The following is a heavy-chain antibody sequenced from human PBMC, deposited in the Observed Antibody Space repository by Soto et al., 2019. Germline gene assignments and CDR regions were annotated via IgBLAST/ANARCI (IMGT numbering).Heavy chain of an antibody. V-gene: IGHV3-7*05. Sequence: EVQLVESGGTLVQPGGSLRLSCAVSEFTFSTYWMTWVRQAPGKGLEWVANIKQDGGEKHYLESVRGRFTISSDSAKKSLYLEMNSLRAEDTAVYYCAGGSGWTSDSWGQGTLVIVSS. CDR2: IKQDGGEK. CDR1: EFTFSTYW. D-gene: IGHD6-19*01. J-gene: IGHJ4*02. CDR3: AGGSGWTSDS.